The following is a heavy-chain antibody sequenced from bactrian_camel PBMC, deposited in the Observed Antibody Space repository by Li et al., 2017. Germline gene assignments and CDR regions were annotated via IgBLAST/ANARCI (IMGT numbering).Heavy chain of an antibody. Sequence: DVQLVESGGGLVQPGRSLRLSCVASGVTFDNYAMGWIRQAPGKGLEWISAINWSGQHSNLADSVKGRFTISRDNAKNTIYLQMNSLKPGDTAVYYCAKDGGNYDFEYWGQGTQVTVS. D-gene: IGHD4*01. J-gene: IGHJ4*01. CDR1: GVTFDNYA. V-gene: IGHV3-1*01. CDR2: INWSGQHS. CDR3: AKDGGNYDFEY.